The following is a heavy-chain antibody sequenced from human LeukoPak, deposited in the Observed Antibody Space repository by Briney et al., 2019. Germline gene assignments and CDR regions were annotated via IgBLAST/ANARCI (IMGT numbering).Heavy chain of an antibody. CDR2: ISDIGSI. CDR1: GGSISSCY. Sequence: PSETLSLTCTVSGGSISSCYWSWIRQPPGKGLEWIAYISDIGSINYNPSLKSRVTISLDTSKNQFSLKLSSVTAADTAVYYCAGHHPRNTVDFWGQGTLVTVSS. D-gene: IGHD2/OR15-2a*01. CDR3: AGHHPRNTVDF. J-gene: IGHJ4*02. V-gene: IGHV4-59*08.